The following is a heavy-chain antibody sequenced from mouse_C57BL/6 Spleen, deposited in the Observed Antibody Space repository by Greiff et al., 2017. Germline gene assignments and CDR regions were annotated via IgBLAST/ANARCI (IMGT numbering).Heavy chain of an antibody. CDR2: IYPGDGDT. J-gene: IGHJ3*01. CDR3: ARPDYYGSSWFAY. CDR1: GYAFSSSW. Sequence: VQLQQSGPELVKPGASVKISCKASGYAFSSSWMNWVKQRPGKGLEWIGLIYPGDGDTNYNGTFKGKATLTADKSSSTAYMQLSSLPSEDSAVYFCARPDYYGSSWFAYWGQGTLVTVSA. V-gene: IGHV1-82*01. D-gene: IGHD1-1*01.